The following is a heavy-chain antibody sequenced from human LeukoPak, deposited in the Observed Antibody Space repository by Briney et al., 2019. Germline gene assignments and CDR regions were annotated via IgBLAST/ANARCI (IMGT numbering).Heavy chain of an antibody. CDR1: GGSFSGYY. CDR3: AGRYYDILTGYQYYFDY. D-gene: IGHD3-9*01. V-gene: IGHV4-34*01. J-gene: IGHJ4*02. Sequence: PSETLSLTCAVYGGSFSGYYWSWIRQPPGKGLEWSGEINHSGSTNYNPSLKSRGTISVDTCKKQFSLKRRAVTAGDTAGYYGAGRYYDILTGYQYYFDYWGQGTLVTVSS. CDR2: INHSGST.